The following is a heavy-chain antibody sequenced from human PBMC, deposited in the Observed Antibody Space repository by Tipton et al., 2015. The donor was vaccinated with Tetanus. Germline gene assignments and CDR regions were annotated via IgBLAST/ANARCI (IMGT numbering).Heavy chain of an antibody. Sequence: QVQLVQSGAEVKKPGASVKVSCKASGYTFTHYGVNWVRQAPGQGLEWMGWISTFNENVNYAEKFQGRLTMTTDRSTATVYMDLRSLRSDDTAVYYCARGRGLGPHEYFEHWGQGTLVTVSS. D-gene: IGHD3/OR15-3a*01. V-gene: IGHV1-18*01. CDR2: ISTFNENV. CDR3: ARGRGLGPHEYFEH. J-gene: IGHJ5*02. CDR1: GYTFTHYG.